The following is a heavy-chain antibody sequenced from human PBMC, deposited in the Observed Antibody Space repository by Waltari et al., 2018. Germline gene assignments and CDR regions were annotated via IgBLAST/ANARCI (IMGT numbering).Heavy chain of an antibody. CDR1: GFTFNNYA. V-gene: IGHV3-23*01. Sequence: EVRLLESGGGLVQPGGSLRLSCAAPGFTFNNYAMMWVRQAPGKGLEWIASLTGGAEGAYYADSVRGRFTISRDNSQNTLFLQMSGLRVDDSGTYYCARGRASGLVDWFDPWGWGTLVTVSS. D-gene: IGHD6-6*01. J-gene: IGHJ5*02. CDR2: LTGGAEGA. CDR3: ARGRASGLVDWFDP.